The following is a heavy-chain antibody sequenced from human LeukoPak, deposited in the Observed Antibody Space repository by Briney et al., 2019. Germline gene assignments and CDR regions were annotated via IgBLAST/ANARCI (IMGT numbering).Heavy chain of an antibody. CDR3: SAGKQLWLRGHFDY. D-gene: IGHD5-18*01. J-gene: IGHJ4*02. Sequence: SETLSLTCSVSGDSISPYYWSWIRQPPGKALEWIGYVYYSGSTDYNPSLKSRVTISVDTSKKQFSLTLKSVTAADTAVYYCSAGKQLWLRGHFDYWGQGTLVTVSS. V-gene: IGHV4-59*01. CDR1: GDSISPYY. CDR2: VYYSGST.